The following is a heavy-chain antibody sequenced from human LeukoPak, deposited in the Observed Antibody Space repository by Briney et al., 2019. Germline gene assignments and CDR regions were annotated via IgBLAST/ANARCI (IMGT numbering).Heavy chain of an antibody. Sequence: PGGSLRLSCAASGFTFSNAWMTWVRQAPGKGLEWVSAISGSGGSTYYADSVKGRFTISRDNSKNTLYLQMNSLRAEDTAVYYCAKGQVDYYYYYMDVWGKGTTVTVSS. V-gene: IGHV3-23*01. CDR3: AKGQVDYYYYYMDV. J-gene: IGHJ6*03. CDR2: ISGSGGST. CDR1: GFTFSNAW. D-gene: IGHD2-15*01.